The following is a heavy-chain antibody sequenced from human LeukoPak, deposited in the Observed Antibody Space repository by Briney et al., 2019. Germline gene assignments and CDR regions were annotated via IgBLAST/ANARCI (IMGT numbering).Heavy chain of an antibody. CDR1: GFIFSSYW. V-gene: IGHV3-7*01. J-gene: IGHJ4*02. D-gene: IGHD1-26*01. Sequence: PGGSLRLSCAASGFIFSSYWMSWVRQAPGKGLEWVANIKQDGSENYYVDSVKGRFTISRDNAKNSLYLQMNSLRAEDTAVYYCARQDVGATAPFDYWGQGTLVTVSS. CDR3: ARQDVGATAPFDY. CDR2: IKQDGSEN.